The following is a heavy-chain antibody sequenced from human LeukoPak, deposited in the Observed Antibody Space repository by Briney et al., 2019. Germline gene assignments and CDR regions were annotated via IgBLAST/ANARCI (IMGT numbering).Heavy chain of an antibody. CDR1: GFTFSDYY. D-gene: IGHD1-26*01. J-gene: IGHJ6*02. Sequence: GGSLRLSCAASGFTFSDYYMSWIRQAPGKGLEWVSYISSSGSTIYYADSVKGRFTISRDNAKNSLYLQMNSLRAEDTAVYYCARDYSGQAYYYYGMDVWGQGTTVTVSS. CDR2: ISSSGSTI. CDR3: ARDYSGQAYYYYGMDV. V-gene: IGHV3-11*01.